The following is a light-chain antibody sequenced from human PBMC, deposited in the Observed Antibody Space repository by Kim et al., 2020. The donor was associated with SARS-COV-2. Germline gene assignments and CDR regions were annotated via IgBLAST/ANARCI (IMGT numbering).Light chain of an antibody. CDR2: AAS. V-gene: IGKV1-8*01. J-gene: IGKJ1*01. Sequence: AIRMTQSPSSLSASTGDRVTITCRASQGITSYLAWYQQKPGKAPKLLMYAASTLQSGVPSRFSGSGSGTEFTLTISCLQSEDSATYYCQQYYSYPRTFGQGTRWIS. CDR1: QGITSY. CDR3: QQYYSYPRT.